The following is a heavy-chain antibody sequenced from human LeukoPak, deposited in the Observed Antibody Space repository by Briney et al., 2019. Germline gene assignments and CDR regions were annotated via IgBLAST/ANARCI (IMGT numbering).Heavy chain of an antibody. CDR1: GGTFSSYA. CDR2: IIPIFGTA. CDR3: AEEVQPYYYGSGIDY. D-gene: IGHD3-10*01. J-gene: IGHJ4*02. V-gene: IGHV1-69*06. Sequence: GASVKVSCKASGGTFSSYAISWVRQAPGQGLEWMGGIIPIFGTANYAQKFQGRVTITADKSTSTAYMELSSLRSEDTAVYYCAEEVQPYYYGSGIDYWGQGTLVTVSS.